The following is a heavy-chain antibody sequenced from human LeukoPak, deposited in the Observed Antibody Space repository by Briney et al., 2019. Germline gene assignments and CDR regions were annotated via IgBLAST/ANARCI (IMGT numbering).Heavy chain of an antibody. D-gene: IGHD1-26*01. CDR2: ISYDGGSE. Sequence: GGSLRLSCAASGFTFSLYATHWVRQAPGKGLEWVAVISYDGGSEYYADSVKGRFTISRDNSKNTLYLQMNSLRPEDTAVYYCARDWNGGSYSLDYWGQGTLVTVSS. V-gene: IGHV3-30-3*01. CDR1: GFTFSLYA. J-gene: IGHJ4*02. CDR3: ARDWNGGSYSLDY.